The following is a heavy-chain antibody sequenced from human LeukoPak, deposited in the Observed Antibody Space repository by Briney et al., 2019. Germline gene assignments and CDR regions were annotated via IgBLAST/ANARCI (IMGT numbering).Heavy chain of an antibody. J-gene: IGHJ4*02. CDR1: GGSISSSSYY. CDR2: IYYSGST. V-gene: IGHV4-39*01. Sequence: SETLSLTCTVSGGSISSSSYYWGWIRQPPGKGLEWIGGIYYSGSTYYNPSLKSRVTISVDTSKNQFSLKLSSVTAADTAVYYCARRPWELLNYFDYWGQGTLVTVSS. CDR3: ARRPWELLNYFDY. D-gene: IGHD1-26*01.